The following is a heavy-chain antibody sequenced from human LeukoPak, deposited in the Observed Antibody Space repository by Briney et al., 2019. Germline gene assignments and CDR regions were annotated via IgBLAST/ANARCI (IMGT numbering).Heavy chain of an antibody. V-gene: IGHV4-4*02. D-gene: IGHD5-24*01. Sequence: PSETLSLTCAVSGGSISSSNWWSWVRQPPGKGLEWIGEIYHSGSTNYNPSLKSRVTISVDKSKNQFSLKLSSVNAADTAVYYCARGGMRDGYNPFDYWGQGTLVTVSS. J-gene: IGHJ4*02. CDR1: GGSISSSNW. CDR2: IYHSGST. CDR3: ARGGMRDGYNPFDY.